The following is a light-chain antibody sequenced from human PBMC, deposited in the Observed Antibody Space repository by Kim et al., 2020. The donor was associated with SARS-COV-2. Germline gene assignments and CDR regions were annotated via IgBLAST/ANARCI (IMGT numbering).Light chain of an antibody. J-gene: IGKJ1*01. CDR3: QQYNSYWT. V-gene: IGKV1-5*01. CDR2: DAS. CDR1: QNIDNY. Sequence: SASVGDRVTITCRASQNIDNYLAWFHQKPEKAPKLLIYDASSLESGVPSRFSGSGSGTEFTLTISSLQPDDFATYYCQQYNSYWTFGQGTKVDIK.